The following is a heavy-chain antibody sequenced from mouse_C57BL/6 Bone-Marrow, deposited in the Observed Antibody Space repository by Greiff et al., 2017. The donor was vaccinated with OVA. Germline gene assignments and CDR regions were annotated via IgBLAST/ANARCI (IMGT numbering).Heavy chain of an antibody. V-gene: IGHV1-50*01. J-gene: IGHJ1*03. CDR3: ARLTGTYFDV. Sequence: VQLQQPGAELVKPGASVKLSCKASGYTFTSYWLQWVKQRPGQGLEWIGEIDPSDSYTNSNQKFKGKATLTVDTSSSTAYMQLSSLTSEDSAVYYCARLTGTYFDVWGTGTTVTVSS. D-gene: IGHD4-1*01. CDR1: GYTFTSYW. CDR2: IDPSDSYT.